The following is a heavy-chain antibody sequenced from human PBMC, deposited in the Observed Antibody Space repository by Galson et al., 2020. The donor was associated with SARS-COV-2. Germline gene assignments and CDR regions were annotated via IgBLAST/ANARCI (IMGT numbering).Heavy chain of an antibody. Sequence: TGGSLRLSCAASGFTFSNFWMTWVRQAPGKGLEWVANINEDGSEKYYVDSVKGRFTISRDNAKNSLYLQLNSLRAEDTAVYYCAVDGYWGQGTLVTVSS. CDR3: AVDGY. J-gene: IGHJ4*02. CDR1: GFTFSNFW. V-gene: IGHV3-7*05. CDR2: INEDGSEK.